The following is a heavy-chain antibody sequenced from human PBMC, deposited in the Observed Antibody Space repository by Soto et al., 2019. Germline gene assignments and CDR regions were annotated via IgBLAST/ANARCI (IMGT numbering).Heavy chain of an antibody. CDR2: IIPIFGTA. Sequence: SVKVSCKASGDTFSSYAISWVRQAPGQGLEWMGGIIPIFGTANYAQKFQGRVTITADESTSTAYMELSSLRSEDTAVYYCARPKTVYSSGWNYGMDVWGQGTTVTVSS. D-gene: IGHD6-19*01. V-gene: IGHV1-69*13. CDR1: GDTFSSYA. J-gene: IGHJ6*02. CDR3: ARPKTVYSSGWNYGMDV.